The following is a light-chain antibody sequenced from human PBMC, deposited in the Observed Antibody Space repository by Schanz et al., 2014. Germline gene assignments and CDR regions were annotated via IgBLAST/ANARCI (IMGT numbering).Light chain of an antibody. Sequence: EIVLTQSPGTLSLSPGERATLSCRASQSVSSSYLAWYQQKPGQGPRLLIYGASSRATGIPDRFSGSGSGTDFTLTISCLQSEDFAVYYCQQYNLWPGTFGQGTKVEIK. CDR2: GAS. V-gene: IGKV3-20*01. CDR3: QQYNLWPGT. J-gene: IGKJ1*01. CDR1: QSVSSSY.